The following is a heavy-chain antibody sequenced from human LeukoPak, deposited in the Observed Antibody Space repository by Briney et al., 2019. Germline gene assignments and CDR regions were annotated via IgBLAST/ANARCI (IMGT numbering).Heavy chain of an antibody. CDR1: GYTFNTFD. D-gene: IGHD3-10*01. CDR3: ARGRRLRGVASRPLYYYYYMDV. J-gene: IGHJ6*03. V-gene: IGHV1-8*03. Sequence: ASVKVSFKASGYTFNTFDINWVRQATGQGPEWMGWVNPYNDKTVYAPEFQGRVSISSDNSINTAYMEFSGLKSDDTAVYYCARGRRLRGVASRPLYYYYYMDVWGGGTTVTVSS. CDR2: VNPYNDKT.